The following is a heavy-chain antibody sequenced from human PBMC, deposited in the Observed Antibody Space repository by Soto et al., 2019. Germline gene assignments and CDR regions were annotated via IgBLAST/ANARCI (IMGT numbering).Heavy chain of an antibody. J-gene: IGHJ6*02. Sequence: GGSLRLSCAASGFTFSSYAMSWVRQAPGKGLEWVSAISGSGGSTYYADSVKGRFTISRDNSKNTLYLQMNSLRAEDTAVYYCAKEGAGYYGSGSYNYYGMDVWGQGTTVTVSS. V-gene: IGHV3-23*01. CDR1: GFTFSSYA. CDR2: ISGSGGST. D-gene: IGHD3-10*01. CDR3: AKEGAGYYGSGSYNYYGMDV.